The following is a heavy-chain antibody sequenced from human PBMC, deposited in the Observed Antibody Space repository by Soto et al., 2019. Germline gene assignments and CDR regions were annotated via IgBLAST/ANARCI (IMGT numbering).Heavy chain of an antibody. CDR3: ARGGDIVVVIAASGVYFDY. CDR1: GYSFTSYW. Sequence: GESLKISCKGSGYSFTSYWIGWVRQMPGKGLEWMGIIYPGDSDTRYSPSFQGQVTISADKSISTAYLQWSSLKASDTAMFYCARGGDIVVVIAASGVYFDYWGKGTLVTVSS. J-gene: IGHJ4*02. D-gene: IGHD2-15*01. CDR2: IYPGDSDT. V-gene: IGHV5-51*01.